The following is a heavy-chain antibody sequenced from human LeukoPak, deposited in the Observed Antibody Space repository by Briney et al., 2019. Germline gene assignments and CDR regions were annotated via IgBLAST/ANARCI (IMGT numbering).Heavy chain of an antibody. D-gene: IGHD3-22*01. Sequence: GGSLRLSCAASGFTFSNYAMTWVRQAPGKGLEWVSRLSGSGGTTYYADSVKGRFTISRDNSKNTLFLQLNSLRAEDTAVYYCAKVGSSGYRDYWGQGNLVTVSS. V-gene: IGHV3-23*01. CDR3: AKVGSSGYRDY. CDR1: GFTFSNYA. CDR2: LSGSGGTT. J-gene: IGHJ4*02.